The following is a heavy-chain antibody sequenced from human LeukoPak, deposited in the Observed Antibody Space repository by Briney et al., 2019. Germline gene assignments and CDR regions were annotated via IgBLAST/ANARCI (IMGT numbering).Heavy chain of an antibody. CDR2: ISYDGSNK. CDR3: ARDRGLDYGMDV. V-gene: IGHV3-30-3*01. D-gene: IGHD3/OR15-3a*01. J-gene: IGHJ6*02. Sequence: GGSLRLSCAASGFTFSSYAMHWVRQAPGKGLEWVAFISYDGSNKYYADSAKGRFTLSRDHVKNTLYLQMNSLRAEDTAVYYCARDRGLDYGMDVWGQGTTVTVSS. CDR1: GFTFSSYA.